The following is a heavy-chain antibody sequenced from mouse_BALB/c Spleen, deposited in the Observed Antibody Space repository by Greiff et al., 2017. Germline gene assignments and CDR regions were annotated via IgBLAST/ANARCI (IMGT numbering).Heavy chain of an antibody. V-gene: IGHV7-3*02. CDR2: IRNKANGYTT. J-gene: IGHJ2*01. Sequence: DVQLVESGGGLVQPGGSLRLSCATSGFTFTDYYMSWVRQPPGKALEWLGFIRNKANGYTTEYSASVKGRFTISRDNSQSILYLQMNTLRAEDSATYYCARDKLEGTFDYWGQGTTLTVSS. CDR3: ARDKLEGTFDY. CDR1: GFTFTDYY. D-gene: IGHD3-3*01.